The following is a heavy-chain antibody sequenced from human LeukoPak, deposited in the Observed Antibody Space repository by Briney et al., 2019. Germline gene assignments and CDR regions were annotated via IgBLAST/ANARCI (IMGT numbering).Heavy chain of an antibody. D-gene: IGHD6-13*01. Sequence: AASVKVSCKASGYTFTGYYMHWVRQAPGQGLEWMGWINPNSGGTNYAQKFQGRVTMTRDTSISTAYMELSRLRSDDTAVYYCAREDSAGIAAAGTCYYGMDVWGQGTTVTVSS. J-gene: IGHJ6*02. CDR1: GYTFTGYY. CDR3: AREDSAGIAAAGTCYYGMDV. V-gene: IGHV1-2*02. CDR2: INPNSGGT.